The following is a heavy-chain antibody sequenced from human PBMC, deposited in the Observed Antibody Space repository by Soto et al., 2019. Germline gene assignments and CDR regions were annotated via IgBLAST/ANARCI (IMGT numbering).Heavy chain of an antibody. J-gene: IGHJ6*02. D-gene: IGHD6-19*01. CDR3: ARVITPLAVAGTIWGAYYYYGMDV. CDR1: GYTFTSYG. Sequence: ASVKVSCKASGYTFTSYGISWVRQAPGQGLEWMGWISAYNGNTNYAQKLQGRVTMTTDTSTSTAYMELRSLRSDDTAVYYCARVITPLAVAGTIWGAYYYYGMDVWGQGTTVTVSS. CDR2: ISAYNGNT. V-gene: IGHV1-18*04.